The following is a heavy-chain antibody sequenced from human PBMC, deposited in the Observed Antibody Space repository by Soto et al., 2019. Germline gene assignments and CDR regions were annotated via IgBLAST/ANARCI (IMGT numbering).Heavy chain of an antibody. V-gene: IGHV4-31*03. Sequence: QVQLQESGPGLVKPSQTLSLTCTVSGGSISSGGYYWSLIRQHPGKGMEWIGYIYYSGSTYNNPSLKSRVTISVDTSKNPFSLNLSSVTDADTAVYYCARQYSRSTGWFDPWGQGTLVTVSS. CDR1: GGSISSGGYY. CDR2: IYYSGST. CDR3: ARQYSRSTGWFDP. J-gene: IGHJ5*02. D-gene: IGHD6-6*01.